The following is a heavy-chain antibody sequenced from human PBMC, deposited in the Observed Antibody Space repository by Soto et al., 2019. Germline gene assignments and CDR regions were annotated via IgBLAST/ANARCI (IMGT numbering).Heavy chain of an antibody. D-gene: IGHD3-22*01. Sequence: QVQLVQSGAEVKKPGSSVKVSCKASGGTFSSYAISWVRQAPGQGLEWLGGIIPIFGTADYAQKFQARVTITAGEPTSTAYMELSSLRSEDTAVYYCAVTMTNYYYYGMDVWGQGTTVTVSS. CDR2: IIPIFGTA. V-gene: IGHV1-69*12. CDR1: GGTFSSYA. J-gene: IGHJ6*02. CDR3: AVTMTNYYYYGMDV.